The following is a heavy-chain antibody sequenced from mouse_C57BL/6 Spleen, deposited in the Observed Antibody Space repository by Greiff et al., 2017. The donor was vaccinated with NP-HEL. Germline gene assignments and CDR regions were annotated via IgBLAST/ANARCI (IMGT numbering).Heavy chain of an antibody. D-gene: IGHD2-5*01. J-gene: IGHJ1*03. CDR2: IWSGGST. V-gene: IGHV2-2*01. CDR1: GFSLTSYG. CDR3: ARRGYSNYGGYFNV. Sequence: VKLMESGPGLVQPSQSLSITCTVSGFSLTSYGVHWVRQSPGKGLEWLGVIWSGGSTDYNAAFISRLSISKDNSKSQVFFKMNSLQADDTAIYYCARRGYSNYGGYFNVWGTGTTVTVSS.